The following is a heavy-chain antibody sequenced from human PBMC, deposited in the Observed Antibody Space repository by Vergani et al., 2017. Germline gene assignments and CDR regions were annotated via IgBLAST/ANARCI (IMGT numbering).Heavy chain of an antibody. CDR2: IYYSGST. CDR1: GGSISSGGYY. V-gene: IGHV4-30-4*07. D-gene: IGHD3-10*01. CDR3: AGEVWFGVEAFDI. Sequence: QVQLQESGPGLVKPSQTLSLTCTVSGGSISSGGYYWSWIRQPPGKGLEWIGYIYYSGSTNYNPTLKSRVTISVDTSKNQFSLKLSSVTAADTAVYYCAGEVWFGVEAFDIWGQGTMVTVSS. J-gene: IGHJ3*02.